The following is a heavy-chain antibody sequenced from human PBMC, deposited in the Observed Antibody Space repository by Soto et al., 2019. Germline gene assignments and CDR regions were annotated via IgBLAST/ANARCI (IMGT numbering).Heavy chain of an antibody. Sequence: PGESLKISCQSSGYIFNNYWIGCVRQMPGKGLEWMALIYPGDSDIRYSPSFQGQVTISADKSISTAYLQWSSLKASDTAMYYCARRMEATTDYWGQGTPATV. D-gene: IGHD4-4*01. J-gene: IGHJ4*02. CDR2: IYPGDSDI. CDR1: GYIFNNYW. V-gene: IGHV5-51*01. CDR3: ARRMEATTDY.